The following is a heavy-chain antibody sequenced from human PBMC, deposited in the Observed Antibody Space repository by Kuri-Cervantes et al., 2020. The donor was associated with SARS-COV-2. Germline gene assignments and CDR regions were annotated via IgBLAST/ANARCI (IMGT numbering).Heavy chain of an antibody. CDR3: AKPQQLVQHRFPPKYYFDY. V-gene: IGHV3-20*04. CDR1: GFTGSTYT. CDR2: INWNGGST. Sequence: GESLKISCAASGFTGSTYTVNWVRQAPGKGLEWVSGINWNGGSTVYADSVKGRFTISRDNDKNSLYLQMNSLRAEDTAVYYFAKPQQLVQHRFPPKYYFDYWGQGTLVTVSS. J-gene: IGHJ4*02. D-gene: IGHD6-13*01.